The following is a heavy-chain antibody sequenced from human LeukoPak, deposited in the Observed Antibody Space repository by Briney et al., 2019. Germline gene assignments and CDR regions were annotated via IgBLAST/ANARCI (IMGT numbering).Heavy chain of an antibody. J-gene: IGHJ4*02. D-gene: IGHD1-26*01. CDR3: ARAQGWELRTGPHYFDY. V-gene: IGHV4-39*01. CDR1: GGSISSSSYY. CDR2: IYYSGST. Sequence: SETLSLTCTVSGGSISSSSYYWGWIRQPPGKGLEWIGSIYYSGSTYYNPSLKSRVTISVDTSKNQFSLKLSSVTAADTAVCYCARAQGWELRTGPHYFDYWGQGTLVTVSS.